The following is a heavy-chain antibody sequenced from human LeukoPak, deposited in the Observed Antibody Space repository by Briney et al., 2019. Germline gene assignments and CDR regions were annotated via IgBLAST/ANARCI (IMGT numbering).Heavy chain of an antibody. V-gene: IGHV3-21*01. CDR1: GFTFSSYS. CDR3: ARYSSSWPLLDY. CDR2: ISSSSSYI. J-gene: IGHJ4*02. D-gene: IGHD6-13*01. Sequence: GGSLRLSCAASGFTFSSYSMTWVRQAPGKGLEWVSSISSSSSYIYYADSVKGRFTISRDNAKNSLYLQMNSLRAEDTAVYYCARYSSSWPLLDYWGQGTLVTVSS.